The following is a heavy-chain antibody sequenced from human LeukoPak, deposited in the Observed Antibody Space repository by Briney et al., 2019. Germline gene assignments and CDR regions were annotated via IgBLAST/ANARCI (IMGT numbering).Heavy chain of an antibody. CDR3: ARAPQAAVPSWFDP. CDR2: INSDGSST. D-gene: IGHD6-13*01. V-gene: IGHV3-74*01. Sequence: GGSLRLSCAASGFTFSSYWMHWVRQAPGKGLVWVSRINSDGSSTSYADSVKGRFTISRDNAKNTLYLQTNSLRAEDTAVYYCARAPQAAVPSWFDPWGQGTLVTVSS. CDR1: GFTFSSYW. J-gene: IGHJ5*02.